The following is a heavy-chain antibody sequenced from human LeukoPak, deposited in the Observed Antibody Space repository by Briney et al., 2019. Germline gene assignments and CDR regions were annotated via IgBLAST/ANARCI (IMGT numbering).Heavy chain of an antibody. D-gene: IGHD3-10*01. Sequence: GGSLRLSCAASGFTFSNAWMSWVRQAPGKGLEWVGRIKSKADGGTTDYAAPVKGRFTISRDDSKNTLYLQMNSLKTEDTAVYYCTTDPAHIWFGELLYDYWGQGTLVTVSS. CDR3: TTDPAHIWFGELLYDY. V-gene: IGHV3-15*01. CDR2: IKSKADGGTT. CDR1: GFTFSNAW. J-gene: IGHJ4*02.